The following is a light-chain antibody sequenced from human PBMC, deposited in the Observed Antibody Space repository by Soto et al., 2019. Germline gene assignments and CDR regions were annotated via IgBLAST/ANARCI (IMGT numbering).Light chain of an antibody. CDR3: RQSYSNLPYT. CDR2: AAS. V-gene: IGKV1-39*01. CDR1: QSISSY. J-gene: IGKJ2*01. Sequence: DIQMTQSPSSLSASVGDRVTITCRASQSISSYLNWYQQKPGKAPNLLIYAASSLQSGVPSRCSGSGSGTDFTLTISSLQPEDFATDYCRQSYSNLPYTFGQGTKLEIK.